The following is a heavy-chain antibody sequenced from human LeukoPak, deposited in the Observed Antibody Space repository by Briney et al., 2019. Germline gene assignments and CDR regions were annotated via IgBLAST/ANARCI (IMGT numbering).Heavy chain of an antibody. CDR1: GYTFTRYY. D-gene: IGHD3-10*01. CDR2: INPSDGVI. V-gene: IGHV1-46*01. Sequence: ASVKVSFKASGYTFTRYYMHWVRQAPGQGLEWMGIINPSDGVIDYAQKFQDRVTMTRDTSTSTVYMELSSLRSEDTAVYYCARRGSGSYVLDDWGQGTLVTVSS. CDR3: ARRGSGSYVLDD. J-gene: IGHJ4*02.